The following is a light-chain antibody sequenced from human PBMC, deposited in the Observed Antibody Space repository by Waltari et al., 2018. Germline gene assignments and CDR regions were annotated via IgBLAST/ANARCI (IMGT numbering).Light chain of an antibody. CDR2: NND. CDR3: AAWDNSLNSPV. CDR1: SANIGNNA. Sequence: QSILTQPPSASGTPGQRVTISCSASSANIGNNAVNWYQQVPGTAPRLLIYNNDPRPLGVPDRFSASRSGTSASLAIVGLQSEDEASYYCAAWDNSLNSPVFGGGTKLTVL. V-gene: IGLV1-44*01. J-gene: IGLJ2*01.